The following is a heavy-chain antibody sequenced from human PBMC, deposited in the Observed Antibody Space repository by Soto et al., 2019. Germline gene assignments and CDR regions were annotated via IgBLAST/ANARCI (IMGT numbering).Heavy chain of an antibody. D-gene: IGHD3-22*01. CDR3: ARGHYDSSGYYYVRLDP. V-gene: IGHV1-69*13. CDR2: IIPIFGTA. CDR1: GGTFSSYA. Sequence: ASLKVSCKASGGTFSSYAISWVRQAPGQGLEWMGGIIPIFGTANYAQKFQGRVTITADESTSTAYMELSSLRSEDTAVYYCARGHYDSSGYYYVRLDPWGQGTLVTVSS. J-gene: IGHJ5*02.